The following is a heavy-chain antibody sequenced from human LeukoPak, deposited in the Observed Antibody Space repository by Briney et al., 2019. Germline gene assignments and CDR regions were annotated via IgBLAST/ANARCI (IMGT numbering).Heavy chain of an antibody. D-gene: IGHD6-13*01. CDR3: ARGLYSSSWYFDY. CDR1: GFTFSAYW. CDR2: IREDGSEK. V-gene: IGHV3-7*01. Sequence: GGSLRLSCAGSGFTFSAYWMSWVRQAPGKGLEWVATIREDGSEKYYVDSVKGRFTISRDNAKNSLYLQMNSLRAEDTAVYYCARGLYSSSWYFDYWGQGTLVTVSS. J-gene: IGHJ4*02.